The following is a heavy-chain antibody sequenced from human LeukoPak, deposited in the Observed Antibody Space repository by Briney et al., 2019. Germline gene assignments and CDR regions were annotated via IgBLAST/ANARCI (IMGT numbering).Heavy chain of an antibody. V-gene: IGHV1-3*01. D-gene: IGHD3-10*01. CDR1: GYTFTSYA. J-gene: IGHJ6*04. CDR2: INAGNGNT. Sequence: ASVKVSCKASGYTFTSYAMHWVRQAPGQRLEWMGWINAGNGNTKYPQKFQGRVTITRDTSASTAYMELSSLRSEDTAVYYCAREAPLEYTMVRGAIYYYYGMDVWGKGTTVTVSS. CDR3: AREAPLEYTMVRGAIYYYYGMDV.